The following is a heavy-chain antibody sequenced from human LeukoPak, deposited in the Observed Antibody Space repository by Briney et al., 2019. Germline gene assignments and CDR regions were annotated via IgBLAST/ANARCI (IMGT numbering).Heavy chain of an antibody. V-gene: IGHV3-23*01. CDR3: TNGGSRTVYDFLGNDY. CDR1: GFSFSTYD. D-gene: IGHD3-3*01. J-gene: IGHJ4*02. Sequence: PGGSLRLSCAASGFSFSTYDMSWIRQAPGKGLEWVSGISGSGGSTYYADSVKGRFTISRDNSKNTLYLQMNSLKTEDTAVYYCTNGGSRTVYDFLGNDYWGQGTLVTVSS. CDR2: ISGSGGST.